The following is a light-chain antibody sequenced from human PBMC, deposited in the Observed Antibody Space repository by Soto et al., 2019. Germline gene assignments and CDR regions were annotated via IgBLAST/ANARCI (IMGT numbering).Light chain of an antibody. Sequence: QSALTQPASVSGSPGQSITISCTGTSSDIGTYNYVSWNQQHPGKAPKVIIYEVSNRPSGVSNRFSGSKSGNTASLTISGLQAEDEADYYCSSYTSSSSPYVFGTGTKVTVL. CDR2: EVS. V-gene: IGLV2-14*01. CDR3: SSYTSSSSPYV. CDR1: SSDIGTYNY. J-gene: IGLJ1*01.